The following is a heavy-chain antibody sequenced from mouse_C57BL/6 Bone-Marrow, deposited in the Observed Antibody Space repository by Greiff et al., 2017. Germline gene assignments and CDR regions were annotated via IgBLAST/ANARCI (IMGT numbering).Heavy chain of an antibody. J-gene: IGHJ3*01. CDR3: GYSNYGVFFAY. Sequence: VQLKESVAELVRPGASVKLSCTASGFNIKNTYMHWVKQRPEQGLEWIGRIDPANGNTKYAPKFQGKATITADTSSNTAYLQLSSLTSEDTAICYCGYSNYGVFFAYWGQGTLVTVSA. D-gene: IGHD2-5*01. CDR2: IDPANGNT. CDR1: GFNIKNTY. V-gene: IGHV14-3*01.